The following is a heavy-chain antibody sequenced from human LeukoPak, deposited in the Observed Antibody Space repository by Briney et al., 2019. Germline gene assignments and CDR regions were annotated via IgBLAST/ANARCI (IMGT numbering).Heavy chain of an antibody. Sequence: GGSLRLSCAASGFIFHNAWMTWVRQAPGKGLEWVGRIKSNPDGGTADYAAPVKGRFIISRDDSKNTLYLQLNSLKTEDTAVYYCATLSYDVHYWGQGTLVTVSS. CDR3: ATLSYDVHY. CDR2: IKSNPDGGTA. V-gene: IGHV3-15*05. J-gene: IGHJ4*02. CDR1: GFIFHNAW. D-gene: IGHD3-3*01.